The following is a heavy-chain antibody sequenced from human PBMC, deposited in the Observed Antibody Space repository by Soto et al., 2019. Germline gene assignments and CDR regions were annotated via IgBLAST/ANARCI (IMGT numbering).Heavy chain of an antibody. CDR3: ARDYYDSSGYYYSFDY. V-gene: IGHV3-21*01. D-gene: IGHD3-22*01. CDR2: ISSSSSYI. J-gene: IGHJ4*02. CDR1: GVTVSSYS. Sequence: PGGSLRLSCAASGVTVSSYSMNWVRQAPGKGLEWVSSISSSSSYIYYADSVKGRFTTSRDNAKNSLYLQMNSLRAEDTAVYYCARDYYDSSGYYYSFDYWGQGTLVTVSS.